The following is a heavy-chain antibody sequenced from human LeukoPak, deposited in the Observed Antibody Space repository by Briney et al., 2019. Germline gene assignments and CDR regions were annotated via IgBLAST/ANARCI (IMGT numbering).Heavy chain of an antibody. CDR1: GFTFSSYS. CDR3: AGVAVPLYYYYMDV. J-gene: IGHJ6*03. V-gene: IGHV3-21*01. Sequence: GGSLRLSCAASGFTFSSYSMNWVRQAPGKGLEWVSSISSSSSYIYYADSVKGRFTISRDNAKNSLYLQMNSLRAENTAVYYCAGVAVPLYYYYMDVWGKGTTVTVSS. CDR2: ISSSSSYI.